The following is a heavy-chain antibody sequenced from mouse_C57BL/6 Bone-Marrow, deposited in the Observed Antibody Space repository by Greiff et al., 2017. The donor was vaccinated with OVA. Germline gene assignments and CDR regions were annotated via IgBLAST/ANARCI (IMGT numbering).Heavy chain of an antibody. D-gene: IGHD1-1*01. CDR2: IWRGGST. Sequence: VKLQESGPGLVQPSQSLSITCTVSGFSLTSYGVHWVRQSPGKGLEWLGVIWRGGSTDYNAAFMSRLSITKDNSKSQVFFKMNSLQADDTAIYYCAISYYYGSSPYAMDYWGQGTSVTVSS. CDR3: AISYYYGSSPYAMDY. J-gene: IGHJ4*01. CDR1: GFSLTSYG. V-gene: IGHV2-5*01.